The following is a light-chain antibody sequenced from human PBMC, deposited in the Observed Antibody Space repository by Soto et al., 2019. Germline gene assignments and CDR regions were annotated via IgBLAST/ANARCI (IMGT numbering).Light chain of an antibody. V-gene: IGLV2-14*01. Sequence: QSALTQPASVSGSPGQSITISCTGTSSDVGAYNYVSWYQHHPGKAPKLLIYEVSDRPSGVSDRFSGSKSGNTASLTISGLQPEDEADYYCSSYTSSTTHVAFGGGTKVTVL. J-gene: IGLJ2*01. CDR1: SSDVGAYNY. CDR2: EVS. CDR3: SSYTSSTTHVA.